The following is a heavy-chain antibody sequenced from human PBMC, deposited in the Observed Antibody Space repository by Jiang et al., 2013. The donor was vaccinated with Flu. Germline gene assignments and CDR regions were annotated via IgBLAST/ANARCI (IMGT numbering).Heavy chain of an antibody. CDR3: ARGLCSGGRCYGEVFDY. CDR2: IYPGDSDT. D-gene: IGHD2-15*01. Sequence: GAEVKKPGESLKISCEGSGYSFTKYWIAWVRQTPGKGLEWMGIIYPGDSDTRYRPSFQGQVTISADRSINTAYLQWSSLKASDTAMYYCARGLCSGGRCYGEVFDYWGQGTQVTVSS. V-gene: IGHV5-51*03. CDR1: GYSFTKYW. J-gene: IGHJ4*02.